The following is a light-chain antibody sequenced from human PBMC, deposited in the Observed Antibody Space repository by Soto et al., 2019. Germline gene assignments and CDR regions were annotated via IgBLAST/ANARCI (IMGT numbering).Light chain of an antibody. CDR1: QGISNY. CDR3: QKYNSAPFT. V-gene: IGKV1-27*01. CDR2: DAS. J-gene: IGKJ5*01. Sequence: DIQMTQSPSSLSTSVGDRVTITCRATQGISNYLAWYQQKPGQVPKLLIYDASTLQSGVPSRFSGSGSGTDFTLTISSLQPEDVATYYCQKYNSAPFTFGQGTRLEIK.